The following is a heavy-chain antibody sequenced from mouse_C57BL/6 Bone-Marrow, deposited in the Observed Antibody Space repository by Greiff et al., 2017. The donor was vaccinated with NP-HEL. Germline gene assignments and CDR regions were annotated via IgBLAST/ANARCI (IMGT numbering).Heavy chain of an antibody. D-gene: IGHD6-1*01. CDR2: IYPGGGYT. CDR1: GYTFTNYW. V-gene: IGHV1-63*01. J-gene: IGHJ4*01. CDR3: ARSSKGYYAMDY. Sequence: QVQLKESGAELVRPGTSVKMSCKASGYTFTNYWIGWAKQRPGHGLEWIGDIYPGGGYTNYNEKFKGKATLTADKSSSTAYMQFSSLTSEDSAIYYCARSSKGYYAMDYWGQGTSVTVSS.